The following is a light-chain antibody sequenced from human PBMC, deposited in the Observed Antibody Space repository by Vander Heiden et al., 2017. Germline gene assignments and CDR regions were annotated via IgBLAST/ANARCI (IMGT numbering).Light chain of an antibody. CDR1: NIATYS. V-gene: IGLV3-21*02. Sequence: SYVLTQPPSASVAPGQTASISCGGKNIATYSVPWSQQKPGQAPVLVVYEDSDRPSGIPARFSGSNSGNTATLNISRVEVGDEADYSCQVWDRTSDHVVFGGGTKLTVL. CDR2: EDS. CDR3: QVWDRTSDHVV. J-gene: IGLJ2*01.